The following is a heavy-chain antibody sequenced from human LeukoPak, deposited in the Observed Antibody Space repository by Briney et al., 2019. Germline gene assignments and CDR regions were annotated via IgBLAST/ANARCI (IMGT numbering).Heavy chain of an antibody. Sequence: PGGSLRLSCAASGFTFSSYSMNWVRQAPGKGLEWVSSISSSGTYIYYEDSVKGRFTISRDNAKNSLYLQMNSLRAEDTAVYYCARVYSGSWYFDLWGRGTVVTVSS. CDR2: ISSSGTYI. D-gene: IGHD5-12*01. CDR1: GFTFSSYS. CDR3: ARVYSGSWYFDL. V-gene: IGHV3-21*04. J-gene: IGHJ2*01.